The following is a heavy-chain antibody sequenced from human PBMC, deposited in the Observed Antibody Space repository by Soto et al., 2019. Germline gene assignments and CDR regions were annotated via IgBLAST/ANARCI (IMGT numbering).Heavy chain of an antibody. CDR1: GFTFSDHY. Sequence: LRLSCAASGFTFSDHYMGWVRQAPGKGLEWVGRTRNKANSYTTEYAASVKGRFTISRDDSKNSLYLQMNSLKTEDTAVYYCAREYSSGWSFDYWGQGTLVTVSS. V-gene: IGHV3-72*01. CDR3: AREYSSGWSFDY. D-gene: IGHD6-19*01. CDR2: TRNKANSYTT. J-gene: IGHJ4*02.